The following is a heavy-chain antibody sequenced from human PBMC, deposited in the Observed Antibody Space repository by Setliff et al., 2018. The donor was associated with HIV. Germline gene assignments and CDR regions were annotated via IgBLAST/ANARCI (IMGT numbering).Heavy chain of an antibody. CDR3: ARGKTWLRFLDY. CDR1: GYTFNNYG. CDR2: INTHSGYT. V-gene: IGHV1-18*01. Sequence: ASVKVSCKASGYTFNNYGISWVRQAPGQGLERMGWINTHSGYTNYAQNVQGRVTVTMDTSTSTAHMELRSLKSDDTAVYYCARGKTWLRFLDYWGQGTLVTVSS. D-gene: IGHD5-12*01. J-gene: IGHJ4*02.